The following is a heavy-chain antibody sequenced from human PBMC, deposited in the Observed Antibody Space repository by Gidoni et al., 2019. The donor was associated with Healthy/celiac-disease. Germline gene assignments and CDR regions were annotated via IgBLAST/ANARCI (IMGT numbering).Heavy chain of an antibody. V-gene: IGHV4-34*01. J-gene: IGHJ4*02. CDR3: ARLYCSSTSCKFDY. CDR1: GGSFSGYY. CDR2: INHSGRT. Sequence: QVQLQQWGAGLLKPSETLSLTCAVYGGSFSGYYWSWIRQPPGKGLEWIGKINHSGRTNYNPSLKSRVTISVDTSKNQFSLKMRSVTAADTAVYYCARLYCSSTSCKFDYWGQGTLVTVSS. D-gene: IGHD2-2*01.